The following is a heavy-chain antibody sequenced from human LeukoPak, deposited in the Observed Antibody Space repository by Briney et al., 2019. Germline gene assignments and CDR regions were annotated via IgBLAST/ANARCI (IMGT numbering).Heavy chain of an antibody. J-gene: IGHJ1*01. V-gene: IGHV4-39*07. CDR2: IYYSGST. CDR1: GDSISSTNYY. Sequence: PSETLSLTCTVSGDSISSTNYYWGWIRQPPGKGLEWIGSIYYSGSTYYNPSLKSRVTISVDTSKNQFSLKLSSVTAADTAVYYCARGDTMIVVAPFQHWGQGTLVTVSS. CDR3: ARGDTMIVVAPFQH. D-gene: IGHD3-22*01.